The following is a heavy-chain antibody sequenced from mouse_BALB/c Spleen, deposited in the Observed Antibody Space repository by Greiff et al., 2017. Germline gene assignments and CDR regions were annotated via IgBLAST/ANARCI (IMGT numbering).Heavy chain of an antibody. CDR1: GYSITSGYY. D-gene: IGHD2-14*01. Sequence: VQLQQSGPGLVKPSQSLSLTCSVTGYSITSGYYWNWIRQFPGNKLEWMGYISYDGSNNYNPSLKNRISITRDTSKNQFFLKLNSVTTEDTATYYCAREAGEVLSFDYWGQGTTLTVSS. J-gene: IGHJ2*01. V-gene: IGHV3-6*02. CDR3: AREAGEVLSFDY. CDR2: ISYDGSN.